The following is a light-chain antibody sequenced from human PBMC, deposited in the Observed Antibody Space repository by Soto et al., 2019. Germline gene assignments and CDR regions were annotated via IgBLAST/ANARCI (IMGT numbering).Light chain of an antibody. Sequence: QSALTQPASMSGSPGQSITISCTGTSSDVGGYNYVSWYRQHPGKAPKLMIYDVTNRPSGVSNRFSGSKSGNTASLTISWLQAEDEADYYCSSHSSTSTLVEFGVGTQL. CDR2: DVT. J-gene: IGLJ2*01. CDR3: SSHSSTSTLVE. CDR1: SSDVGGYNY. V-gene: IGLV2-14*03.